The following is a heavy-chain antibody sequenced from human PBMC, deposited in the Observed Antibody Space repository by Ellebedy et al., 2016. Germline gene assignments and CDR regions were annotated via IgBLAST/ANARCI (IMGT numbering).Heavy chain of an antibody. CDR2: INPNSAVT. J-gene: IGHJ4*02. D-gene: IGHD3-3*01. V-gene: IGHV1-2*02. CDR3: ARGGPAVTAPFGY. Sequence: ASVKVSXXASGYTFTGYYMHWVRQAPGQGLEWMGWINPNSAVTNYAQKFQGRVTMTRDTSITTAYMELSRLRSDDTAVYYCARGGPAVTAPFGYWGQGTLVTVSS. CDR1: GYTFTGYY.